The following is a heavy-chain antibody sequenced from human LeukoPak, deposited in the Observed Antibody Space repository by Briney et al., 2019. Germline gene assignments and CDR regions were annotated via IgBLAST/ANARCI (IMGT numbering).Heavy chain of an antibody. CDR2: IWYDGSNK. Sequence: GGSLRLSCAASGFTFSSYGMHWVRQAPGKGLEWVAVIWYDGSNKYYADSVKGRFTISRDNSKNTLYLQMNSLRAEDTAVCYCAKDLGSTSCFDYWGQGTLVTVSS. CDR1: GFTFSSYG. D-gene: IGHD2-2*01. J-gene: IGHJ4*02. CDR3: AKDLGSTSCFDY. V-gene: IGHV3-33*06.